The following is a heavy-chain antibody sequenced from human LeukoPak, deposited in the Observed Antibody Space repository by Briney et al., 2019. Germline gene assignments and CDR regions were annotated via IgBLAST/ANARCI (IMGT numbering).Heavy chain of an antibody. V-gene: IGHV4-4*02. Sequence: SETLSLTCAVSGGSISSSNWWSWVRQPPGKGLEWIGEIYHSGSANYNPSLKSRVTISVDMSKNQFSLKVSSVTAADTAVYYCARGSVYFDSWGQGTLVTVSS. CDR3: ARGSVYFDS. J-gene: IGHJ4*02. CDR2: IYHSGSA. CDR1: GGSISSSNW.